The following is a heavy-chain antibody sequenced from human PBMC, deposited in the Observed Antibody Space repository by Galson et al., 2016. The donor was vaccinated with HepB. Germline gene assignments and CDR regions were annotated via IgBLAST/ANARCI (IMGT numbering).Heavy chain of an antibody. CDR1: GFTFGDYA. CDR3: TRGPLYLGLDWFDP. V-gene: IGHV3-49*03. Sequence: SLRLSCAASGFTFGDYAMRWFRQAPGKGLEWVGFIRSKAYGGTTEYAASVKGRVTISRDYSKSIAYLHINSLKTEDTAVYYCTRGPLYLGLDWFDPWGQGTLVTVSS. D-gene: IGHD2-8*01. CDR2: IRSKAYGGTT. J-gene: IGHJ5*02.